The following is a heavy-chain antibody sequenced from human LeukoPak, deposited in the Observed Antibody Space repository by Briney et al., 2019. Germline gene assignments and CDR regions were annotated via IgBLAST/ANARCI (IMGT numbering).Heavy chain of an antibody. J-gene: IGHJ4*02. V-gene: IGHV4-39*01. D-gene: IGHD6-13*01. Sequence: SETLSLTCTVSGGSMSSYYWSWIRQPPGKGLEWIGNIYYSGSTYYNPSLKSRVTISVDTSKNQFSLKLSSVTDADTAVYHCARKGSSKLFDSWGQGTLVTVSS. CDR3: ARKGSSKLFDS. CDR1: GGSMSSYY. CDR2: IYYSGST.